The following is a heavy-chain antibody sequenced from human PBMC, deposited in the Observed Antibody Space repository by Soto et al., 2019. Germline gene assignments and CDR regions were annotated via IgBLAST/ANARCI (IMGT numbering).Heavy chain of an antibody. Sequence: GRSLRLSCAASGFTFSTAWLNGVRQAPGKGLEWVGLIKTKTAGGTADYAAPVQGRFTISRDDSKNTLFLQMNSLKTDDTAVYYCATGVLPPDYWGQGTLVTVSS. J-gene: IGHJ4*02. CDR2: IKTKTAGGTA. CDR3: ATGVLPPDY. V-gene: IGHV3-15*05. D-gene: IGHD2-2*01. CDR1: GFTFSTAW.